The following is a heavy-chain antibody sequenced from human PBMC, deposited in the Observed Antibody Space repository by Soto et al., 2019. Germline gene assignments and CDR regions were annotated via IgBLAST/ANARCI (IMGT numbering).Heavy chain of an antibody. CDR1: EYSFTSYW. CDR3: AGGGVRGVITRTRDYYGMDV. CDR2: IYPGDSDT. V-gene: IGHV5-51*01. J-gene: IGHJ6*02. D-gene: IGHD3-10*01. Sequence: PGESLKISCKGSEYSFTSYWIGWVRQMPGKGLEWMGIIYPGDSDTRYSPSFQGQVTISADKSISTAYLQWSSLKASDTAMYYCAGGGVRGVITRTRDYYGMDVWGQGTTVTVSS.